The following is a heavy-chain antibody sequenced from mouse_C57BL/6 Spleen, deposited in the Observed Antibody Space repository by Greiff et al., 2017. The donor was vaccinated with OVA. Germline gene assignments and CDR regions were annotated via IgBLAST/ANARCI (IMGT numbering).Heavy chain of an antibody. CDR3: ATQQAMDY. CDR1: GYSFTGYY. J-gene: IGHJ4*01. CDR2: INTSTGGT. D-gene: IGHD3-2*02. Sequence: VQLQQSGPELVKPGASVKISCKASGYSFTGYYMNWVKQSPEKSLEWIGEINTSTGGTTYNHKLKAKATLTVDKSYSTAYMQLKSLATENSAVYCCATQQAMDYWGKGTSVTVSS. V-gene: IGHV1-42*01.